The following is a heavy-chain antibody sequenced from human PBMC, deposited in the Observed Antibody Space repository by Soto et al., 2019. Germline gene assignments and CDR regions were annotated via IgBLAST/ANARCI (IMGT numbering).Heavy chain of an antibody. J-gene: IGHJ4*02. V-gene: IGHV4-59*01. CDR1: GGSISSYY. CDR3: ARSYSSSWSIFDY. CDR2: IYYSGST. D-gene: IGHD6-13*01. Sequence: SETLSLTCTVSGGSISSYYWSWIRQPPGKGLEWIGYIYYSGSTNYNPSLKSRVTISVDTSKNQFSLKLSSVTAADTAVYYCARSYSSSWSIFDYWGQGTLVTVSS.